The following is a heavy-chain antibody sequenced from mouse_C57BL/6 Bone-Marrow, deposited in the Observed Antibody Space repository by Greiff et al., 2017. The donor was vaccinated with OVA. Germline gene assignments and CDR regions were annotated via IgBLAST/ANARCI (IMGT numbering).Heavy chain of an antibody. CDR1: GYAFSSSW. V-gene: IGHV1-82*01. CDR3: ARRGVFDY. J-gene: IGHJ2*01. Sequence: QVQLQQSGPELVKPGASVKISCKASGYAFSSSWMNWVKLRPGKGLEWIGRIYPGDGDTNYNGKFKGKATLTADKSSSTAYMQLSSLTSEDSAVYFCARRGVFDYWGQGTTLTVSS. CDR2: IYPGDGDT.